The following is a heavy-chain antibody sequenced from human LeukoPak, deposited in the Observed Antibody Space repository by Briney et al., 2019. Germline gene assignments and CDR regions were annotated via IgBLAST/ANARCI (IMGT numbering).Heavy chain of an antibody. V-gene: IGHV3-30*04. D-gene: IGHD2-2*01. Sequence: GGSLRLSCAASGFTFSSYAMHWVRKAPGKGLEWMAVISYDGSNKYYADSVKGRFTISRDNSKNTLYLQMNSLRAEDTAVYYCARDREDIVVVPAGYYFDYWGQGTLVTVSS. CDR3: ARDREDIVVVPAGYYFDY. CDR2: ISYDGSNK. CDR1: GFTFSSYA. J-gene: IGHJ4*02.